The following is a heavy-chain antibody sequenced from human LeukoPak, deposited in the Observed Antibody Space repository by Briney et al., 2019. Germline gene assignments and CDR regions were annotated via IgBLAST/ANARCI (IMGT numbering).Heavy chain of an antibody. Sequence: SETLSLTCTVSGDSITTYYWSWIRQPAGKGLEWIGRIYTSGSTNYNPSLKSRVTMSVDTSKNQFSLKLSSVTAADTAVYYCARDGGRYCTNGVCYRGIDYWGQGTLVTVSS. D-gene: IGHD2-8*01. V-gene: IGHV4-4*07. J-gene: IGHJ4*02. CDR1: GDSITTYY. CDR3: ARDGGRYCTNGVCYRGIDY. CDR2: IYTSGST.